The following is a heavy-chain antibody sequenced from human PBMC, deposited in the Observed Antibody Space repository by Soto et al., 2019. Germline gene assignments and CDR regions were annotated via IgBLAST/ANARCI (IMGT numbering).Heavy chain of an antibody. J-gene: IGHJ3*02. V-gene: IGHV4-39*01. CDR1: GRSISSSSYY. CDR3: ARRFTGYDAFDN. Sequence: QLQLQESGPGLVKPSETLSLTCTVSGRSISSSSYYWGWIRQPPGKGLEWIGSIYYSGSTYYNPSLKRRVTISVDTSKNQFSLKLSSVTAADTAVYYCARRFTGYDAFDNWGQGTMVTVSS. D-gene: IGHD3-10*01. CDR2: IYYSGST.